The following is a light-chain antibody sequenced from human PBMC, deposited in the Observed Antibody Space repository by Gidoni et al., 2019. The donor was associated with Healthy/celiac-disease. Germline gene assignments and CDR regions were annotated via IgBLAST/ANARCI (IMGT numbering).Light chain of an antibody. CDR1: SSNIGAGYD. CDR2: GNS. V-gene: IGLV1-40*01. J-gene: IGLJ2*01. Sequence: QSVLTQPPSVSGAPGQRVTNPCTGSSSNIGAGYDVHWYQQLPGTAPKLLIYGNSNRTSGVPDRFSGAKSGTSASLAITGVQAEDEADYNCQSYDSSLRAEVFGGGTKLTVL. CDR3: QSYDSSLRAEV.